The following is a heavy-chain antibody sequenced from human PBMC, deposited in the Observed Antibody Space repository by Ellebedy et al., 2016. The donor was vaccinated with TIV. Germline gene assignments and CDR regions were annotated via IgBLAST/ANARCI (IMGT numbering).Heavy chain of an antibody. V-gene: IGHV3-30*18. CDR3: AKSTVVNPEGDAYDI. D-gene: IGHD4-23*01. Sequence: GESLKISCTASAFTFSAYGMHWVRQAPGKGLEWVAVISHDGSKTYYADSVQGRFTISRDNSNNTLYLQMTSLRTEDTAVYYCAKSTVVNPEGDAYDIWGQGTKVTVSS. CDR2: ISHDGSKT. J-gene: IGHJ3*02. CDR1: AFTFSAYG.